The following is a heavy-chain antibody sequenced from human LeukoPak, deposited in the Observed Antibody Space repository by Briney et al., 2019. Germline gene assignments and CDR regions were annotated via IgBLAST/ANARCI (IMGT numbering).Heavy chain of an antibody. V-gene: IGHV3-48*03. CDR2: ISSSGSTI. CDR1: GFTFSSYE. J-gene: IGHJ3*02. D-gene: IGHD3-10*01. Sequence: GGSLRLSCAASGFTFSSYEMNWVRRAPGKGLEWVSYISSSGSTIYYADSVKGRFTISRDNAKNPLYLQMNSLRAEDTAVYYCAHVKARSGSTFDIWGQGTMVTVSS. CDR3: AHVKARSGSTFDI.